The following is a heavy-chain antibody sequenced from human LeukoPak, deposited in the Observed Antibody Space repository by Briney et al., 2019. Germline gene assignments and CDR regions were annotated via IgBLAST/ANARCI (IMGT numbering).Heavy chain of an antibody. D-gene: IGHD4-11*01. Sequence: SGTLSLTCTVSDYSISSGYYWGWIRQPPGKGLEWIGSIYHSGSPYYNPSLKSRVTISVDTSKNQFSLKLSSVTAADTAVYYCARVINDYSNYLSALDIWGQGTMVTVSS. CDR1: DYSISSGYY. J-gene: IGHJ3*02. CDR3: ARVINDYSNYLSALDI. CDR2: IYHSGSP. V-gene: IGHV4-38-2*02.